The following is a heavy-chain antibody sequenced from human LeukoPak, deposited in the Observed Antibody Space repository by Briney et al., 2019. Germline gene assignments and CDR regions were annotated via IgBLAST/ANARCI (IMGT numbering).Heavy chain of an antibody. J-gene: IGHJ6*02. CDR1: GGTFSSYA. CDR2: IIPIFGTA. V-gene: IGHV1-69*13. D-gene: IGHD3-3*01. CDR3: AKGLQHTTFGVDV. Sequence: GASVKVSCKASGGTFSSYAISWVRQAPGQGLEWMGGIIPIFGTANYAQKFQGRVTITADESTSTAYMELSSLRSEDTAVYYCAKGLQHTTFGVDVCGQGTTVIVSS.